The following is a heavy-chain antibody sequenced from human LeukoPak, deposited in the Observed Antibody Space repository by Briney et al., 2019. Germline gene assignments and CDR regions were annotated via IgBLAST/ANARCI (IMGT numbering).Heavy chain of an antibody. Sequence: SETLSLTCTVSGGSISSYYWSWIRQPPGKGLEWIGYIYYSGSTNYNPSLKSRVTISVDTSKNQFSLKLSSVTAADTAVYYCARGVSYYYGSGVMFDPWGQGTLVTVSS. J-gene: IGHJ5*02. D-gene: IGHD3-10*01. V-gene: IGHV4-59*01. CDR1: GGSISSYY. CDR3: ARGVSYYYGSGVMFDP. CDR2: IYYSGST.